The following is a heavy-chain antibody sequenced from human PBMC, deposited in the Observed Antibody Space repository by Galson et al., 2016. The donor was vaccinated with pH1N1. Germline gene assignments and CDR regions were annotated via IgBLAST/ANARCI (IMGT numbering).Heavy chain of an antibody. V-gene: IGHV3-30*04. CDR3: ARAVFYDVDLAAYYFDC. D-gene: IGHD5-12*01. Sequence: SLRLSCAASKFTFSGYDVHWVRQAPGKGLEWVAVISNDGNNKHYADSVKGRFTISRDNSNSTLYLQMNSLRAEDTAVYYCARAVFYDVDLAAYYFDCWGQGTLVTVSS. CDR1: KFTFSGYD. J-gene: IGHJ4*02. CDR2: ISNDGNNK.